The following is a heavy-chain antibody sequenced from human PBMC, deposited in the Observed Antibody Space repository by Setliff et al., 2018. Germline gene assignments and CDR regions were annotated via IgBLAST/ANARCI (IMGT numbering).Heavy chain of an antibody. J-gene: IGHJ3*02. CDR3: VKDPSVYGADSGSI. CDR1: GFTFSRYA. Sequence: LRLSCPASGFTFSRYAMHWVRQAPGKGLESVSAISSTGIPIYYADSVKARFSISRDDAKNTLYLQMTSLRADDTAVYYCVKDPSVYGADSGSIWGQGTMVTVSS. D-gene: IGHD2-21*02. V-gene: IGHV3-64D*09. CDR2: ISSTGIPI.